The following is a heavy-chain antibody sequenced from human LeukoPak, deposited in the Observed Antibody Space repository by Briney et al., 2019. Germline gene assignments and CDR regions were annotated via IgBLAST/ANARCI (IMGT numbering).Heavy chain of an antibody. J-gene: IGHJ4*02. V-gene: IGHV3-48*04. CDR3: ARGIAAALDY. CDR1: GFTFSTSP. Sequence: GGSLRLSCAASGFTFSTSPMNWVRQAPGKGPEWVSYISSSSGTIYYADSVKGRFTISRDNAENSLYLQMNSLRAEDTAVYYCARGIAAALDYWGQGTLVTVSS. D-gene: IGHD6-13*01. CDR2: ISSSSGTI.